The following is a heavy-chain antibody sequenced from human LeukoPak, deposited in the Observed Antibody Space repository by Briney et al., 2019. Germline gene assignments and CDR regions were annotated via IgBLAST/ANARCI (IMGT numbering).Heavy chain of an antibody. CDR1: GQGFDNYW. CDR3: ARRHYDSTGFDP. J-gene: IGHJ5*02. CDR2: IHPADSDI. D-gene: IGHD3-22*01. Sequence: LGESLKISCKASGQGFDNYWIGWVRQTPGKGLEWMGIIHPADSDIVYSPSFQGQVTISADKSISTAYLQWSSLKASDTAIYYCARRHYDSTGFDPWGRGTLVTVSS. V-gene: IGHV5-51*01.